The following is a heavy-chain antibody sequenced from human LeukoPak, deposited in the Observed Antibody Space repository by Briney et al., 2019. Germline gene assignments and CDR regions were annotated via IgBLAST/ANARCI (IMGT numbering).Heavy chain of an antibody. Sequence: PGGSLRLSCAASGFTVSSNYMSWVLQAPGKGLEWVSVIYSGGSTYYADSVKGRFTISRDNSKNTLYLQMNSLRAEDTAVYYCAKDYFPDYYDTPLGGWGQGTLVTVSS. CDR3: AKDYFPDYYDTPLGG. V-gene: IGHV3-53*05. J-gene: IGHJ4*02. D-gene: IGHD3-22*01. CDR1: GFTVSSNY. CDR2: IYSGGST.